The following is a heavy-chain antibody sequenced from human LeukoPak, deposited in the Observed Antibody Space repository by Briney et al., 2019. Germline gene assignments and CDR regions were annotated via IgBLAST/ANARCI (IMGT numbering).Heavy chain of an antibody. CDR2: IIPIFGTA. CDR3: ARAGAKVYYDSSGYYYFGY. Sequence: SVKVSCKASGGTFSSYAISWVRQAPGQGLEWMGGIIPIFGTANYAQKFQGRVTITTDESTSTAYMELSSLRSEDTAVYYCARAGAKVYYDSSGYYYFGYWGQGTLVTVSS. V-gene: IGHV1-69*05. CDR1: GGTFSSYA. J-gene: IGHJ4*02. D-gene: IGHD3-22*01.